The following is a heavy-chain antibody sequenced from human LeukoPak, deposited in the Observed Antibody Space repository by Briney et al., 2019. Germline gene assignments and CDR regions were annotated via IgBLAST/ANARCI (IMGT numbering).Heavy chain of an antibody. CDR1: GFTFSNYA. V-gene: IGHV3-23*01. CDR2: ISGSGGST. CDR3: ARVGYCSSTSCYTDYYYGMGV. Sequence: GGSLRLSCAASGFTFSNYAMSWVRQAPGKGLEWVSAISGSGGSTYYADSVKGRFTISRDNAKNSLYLQMNSLRAEDTAVYYCARVGYCSSTSCYTDYYYGMGVWGQGTTVTVSS. D-gene: IGHD2-2*02. J-gene: IGHJ6*02.